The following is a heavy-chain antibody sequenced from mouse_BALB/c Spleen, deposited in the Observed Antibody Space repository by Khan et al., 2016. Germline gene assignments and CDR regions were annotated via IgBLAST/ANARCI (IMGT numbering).Heavy chain of an antibody. V-gene: IGHV3-8*02. J-gene: IGHJ4*01. CDR2: ISYSGST. CDR1: GDSITSGY. Sequence: EVQLQESGPSLVKPSQTLSLTCSVTGDSITSGYWNWIRKFPGNKLEYMGYISYSGSTYYNPSLKSRISITRDTSKKQYYLQLNSVTTEDTATDYCARGDSYFPYAMDYWGQGTSVTVSS. D-gene: IGHD2-12*01. CDR3: ARGDSYFPYAMDY.